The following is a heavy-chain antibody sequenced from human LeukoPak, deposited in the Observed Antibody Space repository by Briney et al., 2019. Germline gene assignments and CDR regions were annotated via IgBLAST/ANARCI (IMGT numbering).Heavy chain of an antibody. V-gene: IGHV4-39*07. D-gene: IGHD6-13*01. Sequence: GSLRLSCAASGFTFSSHWMHWVRQAPGKGLEWIGSIYYSGSTYYNPSLKSRVTISVDTSKNQFSLKLSSVTAADTAVYYCARESAGTAAPFDYWGQGTLVTVSS. CDR2: IYYSGST. J-gene: IGHJ4*02. CDR3: ARESAGTAAPFDY. CDR1: GFTFSSHW.